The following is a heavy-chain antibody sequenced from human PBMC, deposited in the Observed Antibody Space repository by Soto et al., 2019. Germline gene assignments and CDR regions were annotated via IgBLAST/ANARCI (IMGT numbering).Heavy chain of an antibody. CDR1: RGSLSSSDW. J-gene: IGHJ3*02. V-gene: IGHV4-4*02. CDR3: ATWGSTAFDI. CDR2: TYHSGNT. Sequence: QLQESGPGLVEPSGTLSLTCAVSRGSLSSSDWWCWVRQAPGKGLEWIGETYHSGNTNYNPSLKSRVTLSVDNSKNQFSLTLTSVPAADTGVYYCATWGSTAFDIWGQGTMVTVSS. D-gene: IGHD3-16*01.